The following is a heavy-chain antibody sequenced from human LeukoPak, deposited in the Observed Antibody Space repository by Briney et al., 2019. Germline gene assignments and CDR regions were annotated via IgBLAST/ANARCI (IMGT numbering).Heavy chain of an antibody. V-gene: IGHV3-15*01. CDR1: EFTFSNAW. J-gene: IGHJ6*02. CDR2: IKSKTDGGTT. Sequence: GGSLRLSCAASEFTFSNAWMNWVRQAPGKGLEWVGRIKSKTDGGTTDYAAPVKGRFTISRDSAKNSLYLQMNSLRAEDTALYYCATSAVPSNFYYYAMDVWGQGTTVTVSS. CDR3: ATSAVPSNFYYYAMDV.